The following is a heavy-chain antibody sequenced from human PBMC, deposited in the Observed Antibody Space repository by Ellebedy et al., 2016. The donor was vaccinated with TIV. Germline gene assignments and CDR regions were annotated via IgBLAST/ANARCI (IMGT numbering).Heavy chain of an antibody. CDR2: INPSGGGK. D-gene: IGHD1-26*01. CDR1: GYTFTSDL. J-gene: IGHJ4*02. CDR3: AREGGVYYFDY. Sequence: AASVKVSCKASGYTFTSDLIHWVRQAPGQGLEWMGIINPSGGGKGYAQKFQGRVTMTRDTSARTVYMEVSSLRSEDTAVYYCAREGGVYYFDYWGQGTLVTVSS. V-gene: IGHV1-46*01.